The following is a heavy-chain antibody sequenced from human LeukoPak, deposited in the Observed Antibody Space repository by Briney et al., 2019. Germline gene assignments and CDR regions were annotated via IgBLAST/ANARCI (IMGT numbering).Heavy chain of an antibody. CDR3: ARGGYCTNGVCYPNFDY. D-gene: IGHD2-8*01. Sequence: GESLKISCKGSGCSFTSYWIGWVRQMPGKGLEWMGIIYPGDSDTRYSPSFQGQVTISADKSISTAYLQWSSLKASDTAMYYCARGGYCTNGVCYPNFDYWGQGTLVTVSS. V-gene: IGHV5-51*01. CDR1: GCSFTSYW. J-gene: IGHJ4*02. CDR2: IYPGDSDT.